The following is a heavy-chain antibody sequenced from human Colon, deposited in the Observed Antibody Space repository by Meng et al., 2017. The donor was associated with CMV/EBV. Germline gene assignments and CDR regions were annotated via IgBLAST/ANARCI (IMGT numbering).Heavy chain of an antibody. D-gene: IGHD1-26*01. J-gene: IGHJ4*02. Sequence: GQVVRSGAEVKKPGASVKVSCKASGYTFTGYFMYWVRQAPGQGLEWMGSINPNSGGTNYAQKFQGRVTMTRDTSINTAYMELSRLRSDDTAVYYCATVSGGDFDYWGQGTLVTVSS. CDR1: GYTFTGYF. V-gene: IGHV1-2*02. CDR2: INPNSGGT. CDR3: ATVSGGDFDY.